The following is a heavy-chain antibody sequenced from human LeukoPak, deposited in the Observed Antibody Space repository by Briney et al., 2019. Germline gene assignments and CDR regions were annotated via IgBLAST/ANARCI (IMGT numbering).Heavy chain of an antibody. CDR2: IWYDGSNK. Sequence: PRGSLRLSCAASGFTFSSYGMHWVRQAPGKGLEWVAVIWYDGSNKYYADSVKGRFTISRDNSKNTLYLQMNSLRAEDTAVYYCAREGYDSTFDYWGQGTLVTVSS. V-gene: IGHV3-33*01. J-gene: IGHJ4*02. CDR1: GFTFSSYG. CDR3: AREGYDSTFDY. D-gene: IGHD3-22*01.